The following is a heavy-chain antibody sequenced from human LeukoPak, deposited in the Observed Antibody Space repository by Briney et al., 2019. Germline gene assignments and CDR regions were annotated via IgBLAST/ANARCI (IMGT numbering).Heavy chain of an antibody. D-gene: IGHD6-13*01. Sequence: SETLSLTCIVSGGSISSSFYSWGWIRQPPGKGLEWIGSIHYSGSTYDNPSLKSRVTISVDTSKNQFSLKLSSVTAADTAVYYCARDAYSSSWSRLFYFDYWGQGTLVTVSS. CDR1: GGSISSSFYS. J-gene: IGHJ4*02. V-gene: IGHV4-39*07. CDR2: IHYSGST. CDR3: ARDAYSSSWSRLFYFDY.